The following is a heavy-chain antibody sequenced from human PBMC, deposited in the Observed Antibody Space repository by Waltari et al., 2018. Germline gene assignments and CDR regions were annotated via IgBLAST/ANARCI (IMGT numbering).Heavy chain of an antibody. Sequence: QVQLQQWGAGLLKPSETLSLTCAVYGGSFSGYYWSWIRQPPGKGLEWIGEINHSGHTNYNQSLKTRVTISVDTSKNQFSLKLSSVTAADTAVYYCARRQGTYYDFWSQGLVSYYMDVWGKGTTVTISS. CDR1: GGSFSGYY. D-gene: IGHD3-3*01. V-gene: IGHV4-34*01. J-gene: IGHJ6*03. CDR2: INHSGHT. CDR3: ARRQGTYYDFWSQGLVSYYMDV.